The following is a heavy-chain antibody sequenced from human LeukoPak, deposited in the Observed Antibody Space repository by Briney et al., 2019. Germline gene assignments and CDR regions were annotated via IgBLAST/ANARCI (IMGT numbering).Heavy chain of an antibody. J-gene: IGHJ1*01. CDR1: GFTFSDYY. CDR3: AGSLQSDSSGYFQH. CDR2: ISYDGSNK. D-gene: IGHD3-22*01. V-gene: IGHV3-30*03. Sequence: GGSLRLSCAASGFTFSDYYMSWIRQAPGKGLEWVAVISYDGSNKYYGDSVKGRFSISRDNSKNTLYLQMNSLRAEDTAVYYCAGSLQSDSSGYFQHWGQGTLVTVSS.